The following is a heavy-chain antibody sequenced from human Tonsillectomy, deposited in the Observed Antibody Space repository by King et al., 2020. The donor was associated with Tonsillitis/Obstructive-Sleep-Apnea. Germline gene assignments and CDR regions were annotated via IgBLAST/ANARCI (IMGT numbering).Heavy chain of an antibody. CDR2: ININTGNP. D-gene: IGHD4-17*01. CDR3: ASSWSLTVTGYMDV. J-gene: IGHJ6*03. V-gene: IGHV7-4-1*02. Sequence: QLVQSGSELKQPGASVKVSCKASGYSFTTYAFNWVRQAPGKGLEWMGWININTGNPTYAQGFTGRFVFSLDTAVSTASLQINSLRAEDTAVYYCASSWSLTVTGYMDVWRKGTTVTVSS. CDR1: GYSFTTYA.